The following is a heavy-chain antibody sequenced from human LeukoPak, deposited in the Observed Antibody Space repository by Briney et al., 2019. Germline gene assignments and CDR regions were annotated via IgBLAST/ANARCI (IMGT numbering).Heavy chain of an antibody. V-gene: IGHV1-2*02. J-gene: IGHJ4*02. CDR3: ARDRYYDFWSGSHYFDY. CDR2: INPNSGGT. Sequence: EASVKVSCKASGYTFTGYYMHWVRQAPGQGLEWMGWINPNSGGTNYAQKFQGRVTMTRDTSISTAYMELSSLRSVDTAMYYCARDRYYDFWSGSHYFDYWGQGTLVTVSS. CDR1: GYTFTGYY. D-gene: IGHD3-3*01.